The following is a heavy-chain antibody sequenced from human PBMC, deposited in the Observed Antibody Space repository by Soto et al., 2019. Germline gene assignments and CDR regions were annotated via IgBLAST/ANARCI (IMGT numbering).Heavy chain of an antibody. CDR1: GGSISSGDYY. CDR2: IYYSGST. J-gene: IGHJ4*02. CDR3: ARAGSGSYYGDVDY. V-gene: IGHV4-30-4*01. D-gene: IGHD3-10*01. Sequence: SETLSLTCTVSGGSISSGDYYWSWIRQPPGKGLEWIGYIYYSGSTYYNPSLKSRVTISVDTSKNQFSLKLSSVTAADTAVYYCARAGSGSYYGDVDYWGQGTLVTVSS.